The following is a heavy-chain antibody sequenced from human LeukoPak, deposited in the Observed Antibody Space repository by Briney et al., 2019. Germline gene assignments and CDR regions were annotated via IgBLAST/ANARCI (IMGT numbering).Heavy chain of an antibody. D-gene: IGHD3-10*01. J-gene: IGHJ4*02. CDR3: ARNVFTMVRGAFDY. CDR1: GYSFTSYW. V-gene: IGHV5-51*01. CDR2: IYPGDPDT. Sequence: GESLKISCKGSGYSFTSYWIGWVRQMPGKGLEWMGIIYPGDPDTRYSPSFQGQVTISADKSISTAYLQWSSRKASDTAMYYCARNVFTMVRGAFDYWGQGTLVTVSS.